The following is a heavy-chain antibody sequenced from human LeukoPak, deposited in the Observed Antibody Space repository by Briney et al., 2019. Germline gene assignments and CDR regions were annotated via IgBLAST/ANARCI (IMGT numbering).Heavy chain of an antibody. D-gene: IGHD2-2*01. CDR2: IYYSGST. CDR1: GGSISNYN. V-gene: IGHV4-59*01. J-gene: IGHJ6*03. CDR3: ARTTEGYCRSTSYSWCYYYYMDV. Sequence: SETLSLTCTVSGGSISNYNWCWIRQPPGKGLEWIGYIYYSGSTNYNPSLKSRVTISVDTSKNQFSLKLSSVTAADTAVYYCARTTEGYCRSTSYSWCYYYYMDVWGKGTTVTVSS.